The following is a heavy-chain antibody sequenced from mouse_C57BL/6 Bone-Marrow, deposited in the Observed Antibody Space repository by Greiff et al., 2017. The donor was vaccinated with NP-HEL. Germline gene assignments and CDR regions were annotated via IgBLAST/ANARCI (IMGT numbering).Heavy chain of an antibody. Sequence: VQLKESGPVLVKPGASVKMSCKASGYTFTDYYMNWVKQSHGKSLEWIGVINPYNGGTSYNQKFKGKATLTVDKSSSTAYMELNSLTSEDSAVYYCARSNYGRYYYAMDYWGQGTSVTVSS. J-gene: IGHJ4*01. V-gene: IGHV1-19*01. CDR3: ARSNYGRYYYAMDY. CDR2: INPYNGGT. CDR1: GYTFTDYY. D-gene: IGHD1-1*01.